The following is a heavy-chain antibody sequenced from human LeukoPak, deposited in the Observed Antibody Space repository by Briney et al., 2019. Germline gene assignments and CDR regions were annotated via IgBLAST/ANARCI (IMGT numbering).Heavy chain of an antibody. Sequence: EASVKVSCKASGYTFTNYDINWVRQATGQGLEWMGWMSTSSGSTGYAQKFQGRLTMTRDTSITTVYMELSSLRSDDTAVYYCERVAGSIDYWGQGTLVTVSS. CDR3: ERVAGSIDY. CDR2: MSTSSGST. D-gene: IGHD1-26*01. V-gene: IGHV1-8*01. J-gene: IGHJ4*02. CDR1: GYTFTNYD.